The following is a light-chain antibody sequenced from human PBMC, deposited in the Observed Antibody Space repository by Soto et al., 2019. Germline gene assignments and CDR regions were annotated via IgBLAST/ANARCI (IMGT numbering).Light chain of an antibody. V-gene: IGKV1-5*03. CDR2: KAS. CDR1: QTISSW. CDR3: HNYDSYRWT. J-gene: IGKJ1*01. Sequence: DIQMTQSPSTLSGSVGDRVTITCRASQTISSWLAWYQQKTGKAPKLLIYKASTLKSGVPSRFSGSGSGTEFTLTISTLQPDDFATYYCHNYDSYRWTFGQGTKVDI.